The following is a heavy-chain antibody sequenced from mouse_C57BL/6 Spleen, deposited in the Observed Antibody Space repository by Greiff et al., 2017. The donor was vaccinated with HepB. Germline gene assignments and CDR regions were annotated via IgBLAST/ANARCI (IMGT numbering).Heavy chain of an antibody. CDR3: ARGGYTTVVRGFDY. D-gene: IGHD1-1*01. CDR1: GYAFSSSW. J-gene: IGHJ2*01. Sequence: VQLQQSGPELVKPGASVKISCKASGYAFSSSWMNWVKQRPGKGLEWIGRIYPGDGDTNYNGKFKGKATLTADKSSSTAYMQLSSLTSEDSAVYFCARGGYTTVVRGFDYWGQGTTLTVSS. CDR2: IYPGDGDT. V-gene: IGHV1-82*01.